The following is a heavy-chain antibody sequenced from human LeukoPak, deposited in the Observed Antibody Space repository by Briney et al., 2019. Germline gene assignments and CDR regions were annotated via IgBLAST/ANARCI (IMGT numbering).Heavy chain of an antibody. J-gene: IGHJ4*02. CDR3: ARRTRDGDSSGWYDY. CDR2: INHSGST. Sequence: PSETLSLTCTVSGGSISSSSYYWSWIRQPPGKGLEWIGEINHSGSTNYNPSLKSRVTISVDTSKNQFSLKLSSVTAADTAVYYCARRTRDGDSSGWYDYWGQGTLVTVSS. D-gene: IGHD6-19*01. CDR1: GGSISSSSYY. V-gene: IGHV4-39*07.